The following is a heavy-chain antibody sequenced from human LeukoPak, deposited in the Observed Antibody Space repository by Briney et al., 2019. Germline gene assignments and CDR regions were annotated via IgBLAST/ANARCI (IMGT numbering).Heavy chain of an antibody. CDR3: ATLTNILTGYPTGRDY. Sequence: AASVKVSCKVSGYTLTELSMHWVRQAPGKGLEWMGGFDPEDGGTIYAQKFQGRVTMTEDTSTDTAYMELSSLRSEDTAVYYCATLTNILTGYPTGRDYWGQGTLVTVSS. J-gene: IGHJ4*02. CDR2: FDPEDGGT. D-gene: IGHD3-9*01. V-gene: IGHV1-24*01. CDR1: GYTLTELS.